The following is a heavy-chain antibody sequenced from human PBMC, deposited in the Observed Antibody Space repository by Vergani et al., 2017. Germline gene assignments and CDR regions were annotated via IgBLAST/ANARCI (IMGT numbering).Heavy chain of an antibody. V-gene: IGHV1-58*02. Sequence: QMQLVQSGPEVKKPGTSVKVSCKASGFTFTSSAMQWVRQARGQRLEWIGWIVVGSGNTNYAQKFQERVTITRDMSTSTAYMELRSLRSEDTAVYYCARGYCSGGSCYSDWFDPWGQGTLVTVSS. J-gene: IGHJ5*02. CDR1: GFTFTSSA. CDR3: ARGYCSGGSCYSDWFDP. CDR2: IVVGSGNT. D-gene: IGHD2-15*01.